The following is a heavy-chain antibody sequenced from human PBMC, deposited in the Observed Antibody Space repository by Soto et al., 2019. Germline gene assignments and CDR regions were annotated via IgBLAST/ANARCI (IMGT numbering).Heavy chain of an antibody. J-gene: IGHJ4*02. CDR1: GFTFSSYG. Sequence: QVQLVESGGGVVQPGRSLRLSCAASGFTFSSYGMHWVRQAPGKGLEWVAVISYDGSNKYYADSVKGRFTISRDNSKNALYLQMNSLRAEDTAVYYCAKDIGSCGWYWSATLDSWGQGTLVTVSS. CDR3: AKDIGSCGWYWSATLDS. CDR2: ISYDGSNK. D-gene: IGHD2-15*01. V-gene: IGHV3-30*18.